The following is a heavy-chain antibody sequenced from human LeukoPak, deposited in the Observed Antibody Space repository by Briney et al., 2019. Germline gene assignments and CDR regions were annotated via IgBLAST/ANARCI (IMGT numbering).Heavy chain of an antibody. V-gene: IGHV1-46*01. CDR1: GYTFTSYY. Sequence: GASVKVSCKASGYTFTSYYMHWVRQAPGQGLEWMGIINPSGGSTSYAQKFQGRVTMTRDMSTSTVYMELSSLRSEDTAVYYCARGDTMVRGVRRYYFDYWGQGTLVTVSS. D-gene: IGHD3-10*01. J-gene: IGHJ4*02. CDR3: ARGDTMVRGVRRYYFDY. CDR2: INPSGGST.